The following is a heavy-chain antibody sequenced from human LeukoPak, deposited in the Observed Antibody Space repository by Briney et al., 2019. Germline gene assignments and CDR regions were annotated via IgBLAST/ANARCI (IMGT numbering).Heavy chain of an antibody. V-gene: IGHV3-23*01. Sequence: GGSLRLSCAASGFTFSSHAMSWVRQAPGRGLEWVSSIDISGSNAYYADSVKGRFTISRDNSRNTLYLQMDSLRAEDSAIYYCARELRPNDYWGQGTLVTVSS. D-gene: IGHD4-17*01. CDR2: IDISGSNA. CDR1: GFTFSSHA. J-gene: IGHJ4*02. CDR3: ARELRPNDY.